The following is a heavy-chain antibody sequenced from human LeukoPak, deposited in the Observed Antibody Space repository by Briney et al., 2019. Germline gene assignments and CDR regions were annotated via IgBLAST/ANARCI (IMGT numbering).Heavy chain of an antibody. J-gene: IGHJ5*02. D-gene: IGHD1-14*01. CDR2: IRYHGRNK. V-gene: IGHV3-30*02. CDR1: GFTFSSYG. Sequence: QLGGSLRLSCAAPGFTFSSYGMHWVRQAPRKGLDWVAFIRYHGRNKYYADAVKGRFTISRDNSKNTLYLQMNSLRAENTAVYYCAKDTTPPKAGFDPWGKGTLVTVSS. CDR3: AKDTTPPKAGFDP.